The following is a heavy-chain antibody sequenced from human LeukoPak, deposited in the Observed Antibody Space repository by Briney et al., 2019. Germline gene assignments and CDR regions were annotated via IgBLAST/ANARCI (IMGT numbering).Heavy chain of an antibody. V-gene: IGHV3-74*01. J-gene: IGHJ5*02. CDR2: INSDGSST. CDR3: AKKGGPGSFDP. CDR1: GFTFSSNW. D-gene: IGHD3-16*01. Sequence: GGSLRLSRAASGFTFSSNWMHWVRQAPGKGLVWVSRINSDGSSTSYADSVKGRFTISRDNAKNTLYLQMNSLRAEDTAVYYCAKKGGPGSFDPWGQGTLVTVSS.